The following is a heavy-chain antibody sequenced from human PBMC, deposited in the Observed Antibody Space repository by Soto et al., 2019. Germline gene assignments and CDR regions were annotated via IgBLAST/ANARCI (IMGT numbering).Heavy chain of an antibody. CDR2: ISSSSSYI. CDR1: GFTFSDYY. D-gene: IGHD6-6*01. V-gene: IGHV3-11*06. J-gene: IGHJ6*02. Sequence: QVQLVESGGGLVKPGGSLRLSCAASGFTFSDYYMSWIRQAPGKGLEWASYISSSSSYINDADSVKGRFTISRDNAESSLYLRINSLSAEDTAVYYCARDGWRYSSSVPYYYGMDVWGQGSTVTVAS. CDR3: ARDGWRYSSSVPYYYGMDV.